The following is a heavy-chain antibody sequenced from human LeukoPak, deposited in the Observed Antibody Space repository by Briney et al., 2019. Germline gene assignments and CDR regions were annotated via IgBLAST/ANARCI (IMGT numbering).Heavy chain of an antibody. CDR3: AIHMVRGVILDY. V-gene: IGHV4-39*07. CDR1: GGSISSSSYY. CDR2: INHSGST. D-gene: IGHD3-10*01. J-gene: IGHJ4*02. Sequence: PSETLSLTCTVSGGSISSSSYYWGWIRQPPGKGLEWIGEINHSGSTNYNPSLKSRVTISVDTSKNQFSLKLSSVTAADTAVYYCAIHMVRGVILDYWGQGTLVTVSS.